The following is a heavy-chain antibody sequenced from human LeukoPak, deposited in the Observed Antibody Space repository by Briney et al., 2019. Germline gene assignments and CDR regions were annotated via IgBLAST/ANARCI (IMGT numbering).Heavy chain of an antibody. D-gene: IGHD3-22*01. CDR1: GYTFSDYS. V-gene: IGHV1-18*01. Sequence: ASVKVSCTASGYTFSDYSISWVRHAPGQGLERMGWISTYNGNTNYEQKLQGRVAINTDTSTSTAYMELRSLRSDDTALYYCARDCDRSGYYCYWGQGTLVSVSS. CDR2: ISTYNGNT. J-gene: IGHJ4*02. CDR3: ARDCDRSGYYCY.